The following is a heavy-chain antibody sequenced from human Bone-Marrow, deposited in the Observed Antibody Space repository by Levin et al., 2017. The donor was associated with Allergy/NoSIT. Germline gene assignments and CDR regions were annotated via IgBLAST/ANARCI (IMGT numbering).Heavy chain of an antibody. J-gene: IGHJ6*03. CDR1: GYTFTNFA. Sequence: GESLKISCKASGYTFTNFAMNWVRQAPGQGLEWMGWINTNTGKSTYAQGFTGRIVFSLDTSVSTAYLEISSLKAEDTALYYCARAIRFLEWPNPNHYYYMDVWGKGTMVTVSS. CDR3: ARAIRFLEWPNPNHYYYMDV. V-gene: IGHV7-4-1*02. D-gene: IGHD3-3*01. CDR2: INTNTGKS.